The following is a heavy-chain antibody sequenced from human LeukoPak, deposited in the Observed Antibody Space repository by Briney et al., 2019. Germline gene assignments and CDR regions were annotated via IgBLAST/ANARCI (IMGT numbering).Heavy chain of an antibody. Sequence: ASVKVSCKASGYTFTTYYMHWVRQAPGQGLEWMGMISPSGGSTSYPQKFQGRVTMNRDTSTSTVYMKLRSLISEDTAVYFCARDGVAGTYYFDYWGQGALVTVSS. D-gene: IGHD6-19*01. CDR3: ARDGVAGTYYFDY. V-gene: IGHV1-46*01. CDR2: ISPSGGST. J-gene: IGHJ4*02. CDR1: GYTFTTYY.